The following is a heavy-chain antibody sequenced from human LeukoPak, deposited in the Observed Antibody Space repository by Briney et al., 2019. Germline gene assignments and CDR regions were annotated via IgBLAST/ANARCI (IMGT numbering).Heavy chain of an antibody. J-gene: IGHJ5*02. CDR1: GFTFSSYS. CDR3: ARKVTRKYNWFDP. CDR2: ISSSSSYI. V-gene: IGHV3-21*01. D-gene: IGHD1-14*01. Sequence: GSLRLSCAASGFTFSSYSMNWVRQAPGKGLEWVSSISSSSSYIYYADSVKGRFTISRDNAKNSLYLQMNRLRAEDTAVYYCARKVTRKYNWFDPWGQGTLVTVSS.